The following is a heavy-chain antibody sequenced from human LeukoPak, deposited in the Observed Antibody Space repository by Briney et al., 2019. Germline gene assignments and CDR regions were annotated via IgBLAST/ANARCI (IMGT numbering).Heavy chain of an antibody. CDR1: GGSISNYY. CDR2: IYYSGST. V-gene: IGHV4-59*12. CDR3: ARSYGSGSYFDY. D-gene: IGHD3-10*01. Sequence: SVTLSLTCTVSGGSISNYYWSWIRQPPGKGLEWIGYIYYSGSTTYNPPLKSRVTISIDMSKNQFSLKLSSVTAADTAVYYCARSYGSGSYFDYWGQGTLVTVSS. J-gene: IGHJ4*02.